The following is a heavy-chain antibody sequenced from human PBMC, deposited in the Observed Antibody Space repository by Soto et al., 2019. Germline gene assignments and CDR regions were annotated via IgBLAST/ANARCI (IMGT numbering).Heavy chain of an antibody. CDR3: ARSNGQTYYYGSGSYDY. D-gene: IGHD3-10*01. CDR2: INPNSGGT. J-gene: IGHJ4*02. CDR1: GYTFTGYY. V-gene: IGHV1-2*04. Sequence: ASVKVSCKASGYTFTGYYMHWVRQAPGQGLEWMGWINPNSGGTNYAQKFQGWVTMTRDTSISTAYMELSSLRSDDTAVYYCARSNGQTYYYGSGSYDYWGQGTLVTVSS.